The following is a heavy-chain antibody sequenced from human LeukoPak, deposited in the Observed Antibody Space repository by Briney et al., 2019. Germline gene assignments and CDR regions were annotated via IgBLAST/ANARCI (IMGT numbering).Heavy chain of an antibody. V-gene: IGHV1-69*13. CDR2: IIPIFGTA. CDR3: ASVPPPRGYTYYYYGMDV. CDR1: GGTFSSYA. D-gene: IGHD2-2*02. J-gene: IGHJ6*02. Sequence: GASVKVSCKASGGTFSSYAISWVRQAPGQGLEWMGGIIPIFGTANYAQKFQGRVTITADESTSTAYMELSSLRSEDTAVYYCASVPPPRGYTYYYYGMDVRGQGTTVTVSS.